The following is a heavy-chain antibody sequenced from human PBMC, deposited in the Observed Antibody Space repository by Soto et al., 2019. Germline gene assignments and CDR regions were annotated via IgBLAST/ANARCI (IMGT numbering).Heavy chain of an antibody. CDR1: GFTISNYS. CDR3: ARCSGGSCYKGLGFDP. Sequence: PGGSLILSCAASGFTISNYSMIWVRQATGKGLEWVSAISGSGRTIYHADSVKGRFTVSRDNSKNTLYLQMNSLRAEDTAVYYCARCSGGSCYKGLGFDPWGQGP. CDR2: ISGSGRTI. V-gene: IGHV3-23*01. J-gene: IGHJ5*02. D-gene: IGHD2-15*01.